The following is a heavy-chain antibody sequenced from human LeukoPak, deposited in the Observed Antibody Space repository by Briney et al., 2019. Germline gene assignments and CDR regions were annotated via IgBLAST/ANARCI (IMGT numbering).Heavy chain of an antibody. D-gene: IGHD1-26*01. CDR2: FFCSGSA. CDR1: GGSISTYY. CDR3: ARVRSLELTGAQFHYYYYMDV. J-gene: IGHJ6*03. Sequence: SETLSLTCTVSGGSISTYYWGWIRQTPGKGLEWLGYFFCSGSANYNPSLKSRITISLDTSKNQFSLKLRSVTAADTAVYYCARVRSLELTGAQFHYYYYMDVWGKGTTVTISS. V-gene: IGHV4-59*01.